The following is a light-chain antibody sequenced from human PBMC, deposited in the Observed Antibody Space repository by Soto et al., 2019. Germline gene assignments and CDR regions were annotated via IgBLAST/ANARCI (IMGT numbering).Light chain of an antibody. J-gene: IGKJ5*01. CDR1: QSISSY. CDR3: QQSYSTPIT. Sequence: DIQMTQSPSSLSASVGDRVTITCRASQSISSYLNWYQQKPGKAPKLLIYAASSLQSGVPSRFSGSGSGTDFPLTIRSLQPEDFATYYWQQSYSTPITFGQGTRLEIK. CDR2: AAS. V-gene: IGKV1-39*01.